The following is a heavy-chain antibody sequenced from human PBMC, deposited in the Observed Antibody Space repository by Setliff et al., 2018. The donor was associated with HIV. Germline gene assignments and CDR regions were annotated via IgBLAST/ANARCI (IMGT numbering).Heavy chain of an antibody. V-gene: IGHV4-34*01. D-gene: IGHD3-22*01. CDR2: INHSRRT. Sequence: SETLSLTCAVYGGSFSGFFWNWIRQAPGKGLEWIGEINHSRRTKYNPSLKSRVTISVDTSKNQFSLKLSSVTAADTAFYYRARGFSGDYLFTGYLDVWGKGTTVTVSS. J-gene: IGHJ6*03. CDR1: GGSFSGFF. CDR3: ARGFSGDYLFTGYLDV.